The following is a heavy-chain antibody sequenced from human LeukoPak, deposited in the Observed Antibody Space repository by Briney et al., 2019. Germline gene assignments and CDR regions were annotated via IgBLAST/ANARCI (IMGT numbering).Heavy chain of an antibody. CDR3: AKDQSYDSSGYYFAFDI. Sequence: GGTLRLSCAASGFTFSSYGMSWVRQAPGKGLEWVSAISGSGGSTYYADSVKGRFTISRDNSKNTLYLQMNSPRAENTAVYYCAKDQSYDSSGYYFAFDIWGQRTMVTVSS. J-gene: IGHJ3*02. CDR1: GFTFSSYG. CDR2: ISGSGGST. V-gene: IGHV3-23*01. D-gene: IGHD3-22*01.